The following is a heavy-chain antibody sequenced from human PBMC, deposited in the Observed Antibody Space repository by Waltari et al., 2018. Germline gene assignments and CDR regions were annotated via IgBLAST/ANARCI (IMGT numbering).Heavy chain of an antibody. Sequence: QVNLVESGGGVVQPGGSLRPSCATPGFTFSNFGMLWVRQAPGKGLEWVALIWFDGSDKFYADSVRGRFTISRDNSARTLYLDMDSLRLDDTAMYYCAKDAFGNTYLDFWGQGTLVTVSS. CDR3: AKDAFGNTYLDF. J-gene: IGHJ4*02. V-gene: IGHV3-30*02. CDR2: IWFDGSDK. CDR1: GFTFSNFG. D-gene: IGHD2-2*02.